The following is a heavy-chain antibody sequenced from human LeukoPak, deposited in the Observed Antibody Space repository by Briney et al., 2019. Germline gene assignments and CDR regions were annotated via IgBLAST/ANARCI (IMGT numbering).Heavy chain of an antibody. CDR3: ARDPYSSSWSYGMDV. CDR1: GFTFSNYW. CDR2: IKQDGSEK. V-gene: IGHV3-7*05. J-gene: IGHJ6*02. D-gene: IGHD6-13*01. Sequence: GGSLRLSCTASGFTFSNYWMSWVRQTPEKGLEWVANIKQDGSEKVYEDSVKGRFTISRDNAQSSLYLQMNSLRAEDTAVYYCARDPYSSSWSYGMDVWGQGTTVTVSS.